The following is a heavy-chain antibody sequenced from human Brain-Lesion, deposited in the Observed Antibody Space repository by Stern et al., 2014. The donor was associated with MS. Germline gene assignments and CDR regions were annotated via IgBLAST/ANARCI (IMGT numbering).Heavy chain of an antibody. J-gene: IGHJ5*01. CDR2: VNNDGRRT. D-gene: IGHD3-10*01. CDR3: ARGERWFDS. V-gene: IGHV3-74*02. Sequence: EVQLVESGGGLVQPGGSLRLSCAASGFPFSNYWLHWVRQAPGKGSVWVSRVNNDGRRTSYADSVKGRFTMSRDNAKNTLYLQMNSLRVEDTAIYYCARGERWFDSWGQGTLVTVSS. CDR1: GFPFSNYW.